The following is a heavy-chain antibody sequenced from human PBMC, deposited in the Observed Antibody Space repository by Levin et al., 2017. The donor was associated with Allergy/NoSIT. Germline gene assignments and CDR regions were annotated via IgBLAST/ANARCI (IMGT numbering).Heavy chain of an antibody. D-gene: IGHD3-9*01. Sequence: SETLSLTCTVSGGSISSGDYYWSWIRQPPGKGLEWIGYIYYSGSTYYNPSLKSRAIISVDTSKNQFSLKLTSVTAADTAVYYCARVATYYDILTGYSPPPYYFDYWGQGTLVTVSS. CDR1: GGSISSGDYY. CDR3: ARVATYYDILTGYSPPPYYFDY. J-gene: IGHJ4*02. CDR2: IYYSGST. V-gene: IGHV4-30-4*01.